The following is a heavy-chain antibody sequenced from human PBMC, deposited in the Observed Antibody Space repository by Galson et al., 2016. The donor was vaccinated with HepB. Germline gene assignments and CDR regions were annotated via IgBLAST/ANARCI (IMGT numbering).Heavy chain of an antibody. D-gene: IGHD1-1*01. Sequence: SLRLSCAASGFTFRTYWMHWARQAPGKGLMWVSRISSDESDIRYTDSVQGRFTVSRDNPKNTLYLQMNSRTAEDTAVYYCARDQTRSGPTTLDYWGQGTLVTVSS. V-gene: IGHV3-74*01. CDR1: GFTFRTYW. CDR2: ISSDESDI. CDR3: ARDQTRSGPTTLDY. J-gene: IGHJ4*02.